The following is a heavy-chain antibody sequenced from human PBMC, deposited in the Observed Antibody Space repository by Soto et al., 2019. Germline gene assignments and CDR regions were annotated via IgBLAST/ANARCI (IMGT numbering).Heavy chain of an antibody. Sequence: GSLRLSCIASGFTLSTYSMTWVRQAPGKGLEWLSYISKSSTTINYADSVKGRFTISRDNAKNSVYLEMSSLRDEDSAVYYCARDPPNFYYYGMDVWGQGTTVTVSS. CDR2: ISKSSTTI. CDR1: GFTLSTYS. CDR3: ARDPPNFYYYGMDV. J-gene: IGHJ6*02. V-gene: IGHV3-48*02.